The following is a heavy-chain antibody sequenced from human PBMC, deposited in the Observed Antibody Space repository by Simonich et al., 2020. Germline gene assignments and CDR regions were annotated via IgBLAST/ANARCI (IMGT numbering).Heavy chain of an antibody. D-gene: IGHD2-15*01. V-gene: IGHV1-18*01. CDR1: GYTFTSYG. J-gene: IGHJ4*02. Sequence: QVQLVQSGAEVKKPGASVKVSCKASGYTFTSYGISWVRQAPGQGLEWMDGIIAYNGNTNYAQKLQGRVTMTTDTSTSTAYMELRSLRSDDTAVYYCARASRGTWWYYYFDYWGQGTLVTVSS. CDR3: ARASRGTWWYYYFDY. CDR2: IIAYNGNT.